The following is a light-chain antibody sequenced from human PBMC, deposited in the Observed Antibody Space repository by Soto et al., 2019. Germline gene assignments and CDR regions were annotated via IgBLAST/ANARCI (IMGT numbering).Light chain of an antibody. CDR1: QSVNSN. V-gene: IGKV3-15*01. CDR3: QQYNDWRIT. CDR2: GAS. J-gene: IGKJ5*01. Sequence: EIVMTQSPATLSVSPGDRATLSCRASQSVNSNLAWYQQKPGQAPRLLIHGASTRATGIPARFSGSRSGTEFTLTISSLQSEDFAVYYCQQYNDWRITFGQGTRLEIK.